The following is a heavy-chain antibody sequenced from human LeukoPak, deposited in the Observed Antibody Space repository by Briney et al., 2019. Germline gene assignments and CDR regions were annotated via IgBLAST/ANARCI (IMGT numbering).Heavy chain of an antibody. CDR2: IFYTGNT. J-gene: IGHJ4*02. V-gene: IGHV4-59*08. CDR3: ARHGGNSVYDPFEH. Sequence: SETLSLTCTVSGGSISSHYWSWIRQSPGKGLEWIGCIFYTGNTNYNSSLKSRVTISVDTSKKQFSLRLSSVTAADTAVYYCARHGGNSVYDPFEHWGQGTLVTVSS. CDR1: GGSISSHY. D-gene: IGHD5/OR15-5a*01.